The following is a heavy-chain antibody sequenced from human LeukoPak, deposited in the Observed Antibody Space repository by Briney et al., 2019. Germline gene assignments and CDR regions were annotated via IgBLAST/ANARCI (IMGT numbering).Heavy chain of an antibody. CDR2: IYSGGRT. Sequence: GGSLRLSCAASGFTVSSNYMSWVRQAPGKGLDCVSIIYSGGRTFYADSVKGRFIISTDNSKNTLYLQVNSLRAEDTAVYYCARDRYCSGGSCYSIRRTAFDIWGQGTMVTVSS. D-gene: IGHD2-15*01. CDR3: ARDRYCSGGSCYSIRRTAFDI. V-gene: IGHV3-66*01. CDR1: GFTVSSNY. J-gene: IGHJ3*02.